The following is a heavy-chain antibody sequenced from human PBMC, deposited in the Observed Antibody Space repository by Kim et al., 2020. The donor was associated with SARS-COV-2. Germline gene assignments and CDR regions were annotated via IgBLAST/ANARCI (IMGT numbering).Heavy chain of an antibody. V-gene: IGHV1-46*01. J-gene: IGHJ6*02. D-gene: IGHD6-13*01. Sequence: AQKFQGRATMTRETSTSTVYMELSSLRSEDTAVYYCARVAAYSSSPGMDVWGQGTTVTVSS. CDR3: ARVAAYSSSPGMDV.